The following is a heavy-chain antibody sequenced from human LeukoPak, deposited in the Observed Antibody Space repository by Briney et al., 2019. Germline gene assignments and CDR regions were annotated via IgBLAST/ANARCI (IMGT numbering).Heavy chain of an antibody. V-gene: IGHV3-74*01. CDR2: IYNDGSST. Sequence: VNLGGSLRLSCAASGFTFSHYWMHWVRQAPGKGLVWVSRIYNDGSSTSYADSGKGRFTISRDNAKNSLFLQMNSLRAEDTATYFCARHLRGVRGTFDYWGQGTLVTVSS. CDR3: ARHLRGVRGTFDY. J-gene: IGHJ4*02. CDR1: GFTFSHYW. D-gene: IGHD3-10*01.